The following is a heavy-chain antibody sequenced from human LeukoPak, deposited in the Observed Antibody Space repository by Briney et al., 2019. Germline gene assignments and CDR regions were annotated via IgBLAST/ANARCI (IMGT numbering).Heavy chain of an antibody. CDR2: IYHSGNT. CDR1: GGSIYSTNW. V-gene: IGHV4-4*02. Sequence: SETLSLTCAVSGGSIYSTNWWSWVRQPPGKGLVWIGEIYHSGNTNYNPSLQSRVTISVDKSKNQFSLKLNSVAAADTAVYYCAKSNGYGLVDIWGQGTMVTVSS. J-gene: IGHJ3*02. D-gene: IGHD3-10*01. CDR3: AKSNGYGLVDI.